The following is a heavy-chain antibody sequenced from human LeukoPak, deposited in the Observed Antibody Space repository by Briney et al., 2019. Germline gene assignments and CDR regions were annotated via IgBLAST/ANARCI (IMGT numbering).Heavy chain of an antibody. J-gene: IGHJ4*02. Sequence: GGSLRLSCAVSGLTCSYAMSWVRQAPGKGLEGVLVISGSGGTIYYADSVKGRFTISRDNSKNTLYLQMNSLRAEGTAVYYCARLDIVVVPAATADYWGQGTLVTVSS. CDR1: GLTCSYA. D-gene: IGHD2-2*03. CDR3: ARLDIVVVPAATADY. CDR2: ISGSGGTI. V-gene: IGHV3-23*01.